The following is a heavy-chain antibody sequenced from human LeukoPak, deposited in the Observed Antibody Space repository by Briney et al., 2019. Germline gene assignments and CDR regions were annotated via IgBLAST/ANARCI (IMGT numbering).Heavy chain of an antibody. CDR1: GYTFTGYY. CDR2: INPNSGGT. J-gene: IGHJ4*02. D-gene: IGHD3-22*01. CDR3: ARGASSNYYDSSGYYLN. V-gene: IGHV1-2*02. Sequence: ASVKVSCKASGYTFTGYYMHWVRQAPGQGLEWMGWINPNSGGTNYAQKFQGRVTMTRDTSISTAYRELSRLRSGDTAVYYCARGASSNYYDSSGYYLNWGQGTLVTVSS.